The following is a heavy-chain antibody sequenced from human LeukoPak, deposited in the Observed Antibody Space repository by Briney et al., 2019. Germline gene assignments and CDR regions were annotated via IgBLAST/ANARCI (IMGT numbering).Heavy chain of an antibody. D-gene: IGHD7-27*01. J-gene: IGHJ4*02. CDR2: IGNNGGGI. CDR3: AIDPNWETHN. CDR1: GFTFTSYT. V-gene: IGHV3-23*01. Sequence: GGSLRLSCAASGFTFTSYTMYWVRQAPGEGLEWVSIIGNNGGGIHYADSVRGRFTISRDNSKNTLYLQMTNLRVDDTALYYCAIDPNWETHNWGQGVLVTVSS.